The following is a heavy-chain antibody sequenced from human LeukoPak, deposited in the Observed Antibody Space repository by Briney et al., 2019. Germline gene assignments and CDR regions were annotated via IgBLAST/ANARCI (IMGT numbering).Heavy chain of an antibody. D-gene: IGHD3-22*01. Sequence: GGSLRLSCAASGFTFSSYWMSWVRQAPGKGLEWVANIKQDGSEKYYVDSVKGRFTISRDNAKNSLYLQMNSLRVEDTAVYYCARVKGVSAYYDSSGYYRGDYFDYWGQGTLVTVSS. CDR1: GFTFSSYW. J-gene: IGHJ4*02. CDR3: ARVKGVSAYYDSSGYYRGDYFDY. CDR2: IKQDGSEK. V-gene: IGHV3-7*01.